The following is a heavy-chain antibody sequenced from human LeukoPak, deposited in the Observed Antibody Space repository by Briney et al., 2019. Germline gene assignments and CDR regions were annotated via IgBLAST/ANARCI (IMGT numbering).Heavy chain of an antibody. Sequence: HPGGSLRLSCAASGFTFSSYSMNWVRQAPGKGLEWVSYISSSSSTIYYADSVKGRFTISRDNAKNSLYLQMNSLRAEDTALYYCAKDVEYSSSWTGYAFDIWGQGTMVTVSS. J-gene: IGHJ3*02. CDR2: ISSSSSTI. CDR3: AKDVEYSSSWTGYAFDI. V-gene: IGHV3-48*04. CDR1: GFTFSSYS. D-gene: IGHD6-13*01.